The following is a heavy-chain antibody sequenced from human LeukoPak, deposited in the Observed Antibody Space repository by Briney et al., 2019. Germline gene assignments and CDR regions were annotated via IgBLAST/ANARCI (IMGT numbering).Heavy chain of an antibody. CDR3: ATKQWLAPPPDS. J-gene: IGHJ4*02. D-gene: IGHD6-19*01. V-gene: IGHV3-74*01. CDR2: INTDGTVT. CDR1: GFTFSKYW. Sequence: GGSLRLSCAASGFTFSKYWMLWARQAPGKGLESVSRINTDGTVTTYADSVKGRFTVSRDNADNTMFLQMNSVRDEDTAVYYCATKQWLAPPPDSWGQGTPVTVSS.